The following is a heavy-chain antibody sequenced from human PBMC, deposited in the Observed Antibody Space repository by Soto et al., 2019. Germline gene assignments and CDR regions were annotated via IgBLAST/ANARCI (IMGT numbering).Heavy chain of an antibody. V-gene: IGHV6-1*01. CDR1: GDSVSSNSAA. D-gene: IGHD3-10*01. CDR3: ARARGTRGYYYYGMDV. CDR2: TYYRSKWYN. J-gene: IGHJ6*02. Sequence: PSETLSLTCAISGDSVSSNSAAWNWIRQSPSRGLEWLGRTYYRSKWYNDYAVSVKSRITINPDTSKNQFSLQLNSVTPEDTAVYYCARARGTRGYYYYGMDVWGQGTTVTVSS.